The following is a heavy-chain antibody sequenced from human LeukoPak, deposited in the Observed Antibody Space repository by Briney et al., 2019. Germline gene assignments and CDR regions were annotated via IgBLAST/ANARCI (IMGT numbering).Heavy chain of an antibody. CDR3: AGEMATIRTNTFDY. CDR2: IYYSGST. J-gene: IGHJ4*02. V-gene: IGHV4-59*01. CDR1: GGSISSYY. D-gene: IGHD5-24*01. Sequence: SXXLSLTCTVSGGSISSYYWSWIRQPPGKGLEWIGYIYYSGSTNYNPSLKSRVTISVDTSKNQFSLKLSSVTAADTAVYYCAGEMATIRTNTFDYWGQGTLVTVPS.